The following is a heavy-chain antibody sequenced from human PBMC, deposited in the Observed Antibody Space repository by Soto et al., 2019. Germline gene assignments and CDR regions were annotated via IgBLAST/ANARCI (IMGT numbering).Heavy chain of an antibody. CDR2: IHYGGST. CDR1: GGSISSSTYY. D-gene: IGHD3-22*01. J-gene: IGHJ3*02. V-gene: IGHV4-39*01. Sequence: SETLSLTCXVSGGSISSSTYYWGWIRQPPGKGLEWIGTIHYGGSTYYNPSLRSRVTISVDTSKKQFSLKLSSVTAADTAVYYCARHYSRGAFDIWGQGTMVTVSS. CDR3: ARHYSRGAFDI.